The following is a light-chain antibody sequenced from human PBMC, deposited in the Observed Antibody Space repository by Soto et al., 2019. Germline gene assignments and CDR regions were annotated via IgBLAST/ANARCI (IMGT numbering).Light chain of an antibody. CDR2: AAS. CDR3: QQSFSPLLT. J-gene: IGKJ4*01. CDR1: QTISTY. V-gene: IGKV1-39*01. Sequence: DIQMTQSPSSLSASVGDRVTITCRAGQTISTYLSWFQQKPGKAPKVLIYAASTLQSGVPSRFSGSASGAEFTLTISNLQSEDFATYYCQQSFSPLLTFGGGTKVHIK.